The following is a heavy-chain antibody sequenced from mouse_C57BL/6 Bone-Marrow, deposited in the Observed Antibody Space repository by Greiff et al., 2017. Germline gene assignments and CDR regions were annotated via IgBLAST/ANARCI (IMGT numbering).Heavy chain of an antibody. CDR3: ARYHYGSFFDY. V-gene: IGHV1-81*01. J-gene: IGHJ2*01. CDR1: GYTFTSYG. Sequence: QVQLQKSGAELARPGASVKLACKASGYTFTSYGISWVKQRTGQGLEWIGEIYPSSGNTYYNEKFKGKATLTADKSSSKAYMELRSLTSEDSAVYFCARYHYGSFFDYWGQGTTLTVSS. CDR2: IYPSSGNT. D-gene: IGHD1-1*01.